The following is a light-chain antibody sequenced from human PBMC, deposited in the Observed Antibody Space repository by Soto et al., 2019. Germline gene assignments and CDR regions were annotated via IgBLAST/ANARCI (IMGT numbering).Light chain of an antibody. CDR2: GAS. CDR1: QSVSSSY. J-gene: IGKJ4*01. CDR3: KQYGSSLT. V-gene: IGKV3-20*01. Sequence: IVFTQSPGTLSLSPGERATLSCRASQSVSSSYLAWYQQKPGQAPRLLIYGASNRATGISDRFSGSGSGTDFTLTISRLEPEDFAVYYCKQYGSSLTFGGGPKVDIK.